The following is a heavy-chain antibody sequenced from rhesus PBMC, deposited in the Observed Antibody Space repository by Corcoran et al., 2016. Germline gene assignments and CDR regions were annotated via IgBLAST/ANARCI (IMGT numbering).Heavy chain of an antibody. D-gene: IGHD1-26*01. J-gene: IGHJ4*01. Sequence: EVQLVESGGGLAKPGGSLRLSCAASGFTFSSYWMNWVRQAPGKGLEWGSALMSGGGSTYSADSVKGRFTISRDNSKNTLSLQMNSLRAEDTAVYYCANGAFKGNWNYPNFDYWGQGVLVTVSS. CDR2: LMSGGGST. CDR1: GFTFSSYW. V-gene: IGHV3S25*01. CDR3: ANGAFKGNWNYPNFDY.